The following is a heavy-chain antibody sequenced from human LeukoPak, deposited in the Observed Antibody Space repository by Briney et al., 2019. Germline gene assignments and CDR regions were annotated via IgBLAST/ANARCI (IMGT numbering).Heavy chain of an antibody. CDR3: AKRASGSGTSLYYFDY. D-gene: IGHD3-10*01. CDR1: GFTFSSYA. V-gene: IGHV3-23*01. Sequence: GGSLRLSCAASGFTFSSYAMSWVRQAPGKGLEWVAVISNSGGSTFYADSVKGRFTISRDNSKNTLYLQMNSLRAEDTAVYYCAKRASGSGTSLYYFDYWGQGTLVTVSS. J-gene: IGHJ4*02. CDR2: ISNSGGST.